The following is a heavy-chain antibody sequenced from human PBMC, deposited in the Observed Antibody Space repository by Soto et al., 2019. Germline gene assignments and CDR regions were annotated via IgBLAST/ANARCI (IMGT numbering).Heavy chain of an antibody. V-gene: IGHV3-30*18. J-gene: IGHJ5*01. Sequence: GGSLRLSCAASGFTFSTYGMHWVRQAPGKGLEWVAVISYDGSNKYYADSVKGRFTISRDNSKNTLYLQMNSLRAEDTAVSYCAQVAGLSYAFWSGTDSWGQGTLVTVSS. CDR2: ISYDGSNK. D-gene: IGHD3-3*01. CDR3: AQVAGLSYAFWSGTDS. CDR1: GFTFSTYG.